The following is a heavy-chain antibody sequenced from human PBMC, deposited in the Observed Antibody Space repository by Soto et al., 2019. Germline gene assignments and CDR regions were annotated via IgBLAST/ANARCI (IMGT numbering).Heavy chain of an antibody. J-gene: IGHJ6*02. V-gene: IGHV4-34*01. Sequence: PSETLSLTCAVYGGSFSCYYWSWIRQPPGKGLEWIGEINHSGSTNYNPSLKSRVTISVDTSKNQFSLKLSSVTAADTAVYYCARGGGAVAVGWFYYYYGMDVWGQGTTVTVSS. CDR1: GGSFSCYY. CDR2: INHSGST. D-gene: IGHD6-19*01. CDR3: ARGGGAVAVGWFYYYYGMDV.